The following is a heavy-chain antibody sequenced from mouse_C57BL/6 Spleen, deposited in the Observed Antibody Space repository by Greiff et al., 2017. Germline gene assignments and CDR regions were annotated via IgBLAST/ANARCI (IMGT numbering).Heavy chain of an antibody. CDR2: INPSSGYT. D-gene: IGHD4-1*02. J-gene: IGHJ2*01. V-gene: IGHV1-4*01. Sequence: VQLQQSGAELARPGASVKMSCKASGYTFTSYTMHWVKQRPGQGLEWIGYINPSSGYTKYNQKFKDKATLTADKSSSTAYMQLSSLTSEDSTVYYCGNWDEGYWGQGTTLTVSS. CDR3: GNWDEGY. CDR1: GYTFTSYT.